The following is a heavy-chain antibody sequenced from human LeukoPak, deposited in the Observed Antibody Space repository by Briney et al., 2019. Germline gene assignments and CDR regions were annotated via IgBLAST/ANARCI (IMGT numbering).Heavy chain of an antibody. Sequence: GGPLRLSCAAAGFIFGSYEMNWGSHAPGKGLEWVSYIDANSNKIYYADSVRCRFSTSRDNPRNSMFLQMNRLPVYDTPVYYCASPLRDYSGPGTLVVVSS. CDR2: IDANSNKI. V-gene: IGHV3-48*03. D-gene: IGHD5-12*01. CDR3: ASPLRDY. J-gene: IGHJ4*02. CDR1: GFIFGSYE.